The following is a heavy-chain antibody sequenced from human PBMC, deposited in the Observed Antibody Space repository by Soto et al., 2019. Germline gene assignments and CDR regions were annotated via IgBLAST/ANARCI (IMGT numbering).Heavy chain of an antibody. CDR3: ARVHYYDSSGYYGPYYYGMDV. CDR2: IYYSGST. J-gene: IGHJ6*02. CDR1: GGSISSYY. D-gene: IGHD3-22*01. Sequence: SETLSLTCTVSGGSISSYYWSWIRQPPGKGLEWIGYIYYSGSTNYNPSLKSRVTISVDTSKNQFSLKLSSVTAADTAVYYCARVHYYDSSGYYGPYYYGMDVWGQGTTVTVSS. V-gene: IGHV4-59*01.